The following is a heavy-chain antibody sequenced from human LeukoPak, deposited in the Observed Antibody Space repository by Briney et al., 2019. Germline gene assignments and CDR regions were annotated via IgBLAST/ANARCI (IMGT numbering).Heavy chain of an antibody. CDR3: ARVSRGDCTNGVCYTNFDY. V-gene: IGHV3-23*01. D-gene: IGHD2-8*01. CDR2: ISGGGGST. CDR1: GFTFTSYS. Sequence: PGGSLRLSCAASGFTFTSYSMNWVRQAPGKGLEWVSTISGGGGSTYYADSVKGRFTISRDNSKNTLYLQMNSLRAEDTAVYYCARVSRGDCTNGVCYTNFDYWGQGTLVTVSS. J-gene: IGHJ4*02.